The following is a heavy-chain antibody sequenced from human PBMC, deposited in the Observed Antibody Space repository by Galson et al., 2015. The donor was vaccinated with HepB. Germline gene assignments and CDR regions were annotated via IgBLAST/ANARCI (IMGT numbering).Heavy chain of an antibody. CDR1: GFTFSSYA. CDR3: ARFSRGPYDILTGYYLGLRAFDI. V-gene: IGHV3-30*04. D-gene: IGHD3-9*01. Sequence: SLRLSCAASGFTFSSYAMHWVRQAPGKGLEWVAVISYDGSNKYYADSVKGRFTISRDNSKNTLYLLMNSLRAEDTAVYYCARFSRGPYDILTGYYLGLRAFDIWGQRTMVTVSS. CDR2: ISYDGSNK. J-gene: IGHJ3*02.